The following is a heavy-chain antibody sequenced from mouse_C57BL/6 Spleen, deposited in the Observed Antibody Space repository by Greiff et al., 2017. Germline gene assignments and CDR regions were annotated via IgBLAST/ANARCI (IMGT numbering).Heavy chain of an antibody. V-gene: IGHV1-26*01. CDR3: ARLDGYYGYFDV. CDR2: INPNNGGT. D-gene: IGHD2-3*01. J-gene: IGHJ1*03. Sequence: VQLQQPGPELVKPGASVKISCKASGYTFTDYYMNWVKQSHGKSLEWIGDINPNNGGTSYNQKFKGKATVTVDKSSSTAYMELRSLTSEDSAVYYCARLDGYYGYFDVWGTGTTVTVSS. CDR1: GYTFTDYY.